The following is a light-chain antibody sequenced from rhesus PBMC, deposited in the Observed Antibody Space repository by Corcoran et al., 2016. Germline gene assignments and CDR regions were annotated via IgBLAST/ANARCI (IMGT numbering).Light chain of an antibody. CDR3: QQYNNWNS. V-gene: IGKV3S9*01. CDR1: QSVSSY. CDR2: GAS. J-gene: IGKJ2*01. Sequence: EIVMTQSPATLSLSPGERATLSCRASQSVSSYVAWYQQKPEQAPRLLIYGASSRATGIPDRFSGSGSGTDCTLIISSLEPEDVGVYYCQQYNNWNSFGQGTKVEIK.